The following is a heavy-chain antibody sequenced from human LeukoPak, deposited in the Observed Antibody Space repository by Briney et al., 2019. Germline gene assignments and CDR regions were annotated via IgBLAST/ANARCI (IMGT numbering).Heavy chain of an antibody. V-gene: IGHV3-48*01. CDR2: ISGSGNAI. CDR1: GFSFSSYS. D-gene: IGHD2-2*01. Sequence: GGSLRLSCAASGFSFSSYSMNWVRQAPGKGLEWVSYISGSGNAIHYTDSVKGRFTNSRDNAKNALYLQMNSLRAEDMAVYFCARDYLYAFDYWGQGTLVTVSS. J-gene: IGHJ4*02. CDR3: ARDYLYAFDY.